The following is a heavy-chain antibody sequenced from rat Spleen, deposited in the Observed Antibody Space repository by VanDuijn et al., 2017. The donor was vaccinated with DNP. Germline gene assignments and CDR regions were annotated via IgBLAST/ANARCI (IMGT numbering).Heavy chain of an antibody. J-gene: IGHJ3*01. CDR2: ISYDGGST. CDR1: GFTFNNYL. D-gene: IGHD4-1*01. CDR3: AKDEGLLAY. Sequence: EVQLVESGGGLVQPGRSLKLSCVASGFTFNNYLMTWIRQVPGKGLEWVASISYDGGSTYYRDSVKGRFTIARDNAKSTLYLQMESLRSEDTATYYCAKDEGLLAYWGQGTLVTVSS. V-gene: IGHV5-31*01.